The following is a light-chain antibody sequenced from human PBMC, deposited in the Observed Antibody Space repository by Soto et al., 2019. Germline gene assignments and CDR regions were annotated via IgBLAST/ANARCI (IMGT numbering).Light chain of an antibody. CDR1: QSVSSN. CDR3: QQYNNWPQLT. V-gene: IGKV3-15*01. Sequence: EIVMTQSPATLSVSPGERATLSCRASQSVSSNLAWYQQKPGQAPRLLIYGASTRATGIPARFSGSGSGTEFTLTISSLQSEDFAVYYCQQYNNWPQLTFGRGTMVEIK. J-gene: IGKJ4*01. CDR2: GAS.